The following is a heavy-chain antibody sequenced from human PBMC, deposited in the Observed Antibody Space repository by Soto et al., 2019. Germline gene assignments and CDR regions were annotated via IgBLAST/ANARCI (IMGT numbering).Heavy chain of an antibody. Sequence: EVQLLESGGGLVQPGGSLRLSCAASGLTFSSYAMTWVRQAPGKGLEWVSGISGSGGTKYYADSVKGRFNISRDNSKNTLFLQMNSLRAEDTAVYYCAKNDFGDYYYYMDVWGKGATVTVSS. J-gene: IGHJ6*03. CDR2: ISGSGGTK. CDR3: AKNDFGDYYYYMDV. D-gene: IGHD4-17*01. CDR1: GLTFSSYA. V-gene: IGHV3-23*01.